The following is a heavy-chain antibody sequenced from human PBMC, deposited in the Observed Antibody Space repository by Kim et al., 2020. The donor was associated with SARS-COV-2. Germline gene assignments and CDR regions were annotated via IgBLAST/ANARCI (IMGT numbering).Heavy chain of an antibody. J-gene: IGHJ4*02. V-gene: IGHV4-39*01. CDR3: ARHPGSTIFGVVTYPAIFDY. CDR1: GASISSSSYY. D-gene: IGHD3-3*01. CDR2: IYYSGST. Sequence: SETLSLTCTVSGASISSSSYYWGWIRQPPGKGLEWIGSIYYSGSTYYNPSLKSRVTISVDTSKNQFSLKLSSVTAADTAVYYCARHPGSTIFGVVTYPAIFDYWGQGTLVTVSS.